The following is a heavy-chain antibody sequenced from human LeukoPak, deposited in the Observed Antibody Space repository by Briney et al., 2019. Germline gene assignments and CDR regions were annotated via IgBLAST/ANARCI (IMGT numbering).Heavy chain of an antibody. Sequence: GASVKVSCKASGYTFTSYDINWVRQATGQGLEWMGWMNPNSGNAGYAQKFQGRVTMTRNTSISTAYMELSSLRSEDTAVYYCASTSSGYYYYDYWGQGTLVTVSS. CDR1: GYTFTSYD. CDR3: ASTSSGYYYYDY. V-gene: IGHV1-8*01. D-gene: IGHD3-22*01. CDR2: MNPNSGNA. J-gene: IGHJ4*02.